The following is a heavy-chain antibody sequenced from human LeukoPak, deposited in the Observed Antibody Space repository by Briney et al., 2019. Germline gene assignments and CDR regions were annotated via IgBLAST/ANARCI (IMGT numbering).Heavy chain of an antibody. CDR2: INHSGST. Sequence: SETLSLTCAVYGVSFSGYYWSWIRQPPGKGLEWIGEINHSGSTNYNPSLKSRVTISVDMSKNQFSLKLSSVTAAETAVDYCARGEDYSTEVDYWGQGTLVTVSS. D-gene: IGHD4-11*01. CDR3: ARGEDYSTEVDY. CDR1: GVSFSGYY. V-gene: IGHV4-34*01. J-gene: IGHJ4*02.